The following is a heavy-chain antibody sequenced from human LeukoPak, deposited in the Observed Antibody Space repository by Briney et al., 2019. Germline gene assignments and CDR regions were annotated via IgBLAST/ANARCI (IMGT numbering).Heavy chain of an antibody. Sequence: GASVKVSCKASGYTFTGYYMHWVRQAPGQGLEWMGWINPNSGNTGYAQKFQGRVTMTRNTSISTAYMELSSLRSEDTAVYYCARGRGRVGATYLGGYWGQGTLVTVSS. CDR2: INPNSGNT. CDR3: ARGRGRVGATYLGGY. J-gene: IGHJ4*02. CDR1: GYTFTGYY. D-gene: IGHD1-26*01. V-gene: IGHV1-8*02.